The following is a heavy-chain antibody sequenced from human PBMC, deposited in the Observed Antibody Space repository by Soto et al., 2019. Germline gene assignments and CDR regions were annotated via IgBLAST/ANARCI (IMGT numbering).Heavy chain of an antibody. Sequence: ASVKVSCKASGGTFSSYAISWVRQAPGQGLEWMGGIIPIFGTANYAQKFQGRVTITADESTSTAYMELSSLRSEDTAVYSGAGAKDILTGYRPTYYDYNMDVWGKGTTVTVSS. D-gene: IGHD3-9*01. J-gene: IGHJ6*03. CDR1: GGTFSSYA. V-gene: IGHV1-69*13. CDR3: AGAKDILTGYRPTYYDYNMDV. CDR2: IIPIFGTA.